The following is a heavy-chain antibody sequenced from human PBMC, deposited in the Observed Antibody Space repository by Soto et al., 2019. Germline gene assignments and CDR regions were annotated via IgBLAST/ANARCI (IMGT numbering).Heavy chain of an antibody. V-gene: IGHV3-23*01. CDR2: MSGSGDGI. D-gene: IGHD5-12*01. CDR1: GFTFSNYG. J-gene: IGHJ4*02. CDR3: AKGHLGSGYVRQPFDY. Sequence: EVQLLESGGGLVQRGGSLRLSCAASGFTFSNYGMSWVRQAPGKGLEWASAMSGSGDGIYYADSVKGRFTISRDNSKNTLYLEMNCLRAEDTAVYYCAKGHLGSGYVRQPFDYWGQGTLVTVSS.